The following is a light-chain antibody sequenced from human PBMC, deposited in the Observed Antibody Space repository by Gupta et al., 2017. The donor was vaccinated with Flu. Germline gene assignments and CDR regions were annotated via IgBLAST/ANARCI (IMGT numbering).Light chain of an antibody. CDR1: QSTSDSN. CDR2: HAS. J-gene: IGKJ5*01. Sequence: RCTSSGRISQSTSDSNLVSYHQKHGRPPRLLIYHASTTATGIPASFSGSGCGTEVTRITSSMQSEEVGVYYCQQYNDWPRRTFGQGTKLEIK. V-gene: IGKV3-15*01. CDR3: QQYNDWPRRT.